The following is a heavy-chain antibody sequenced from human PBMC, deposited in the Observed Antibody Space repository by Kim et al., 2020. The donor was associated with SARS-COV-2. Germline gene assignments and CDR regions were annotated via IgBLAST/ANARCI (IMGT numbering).Heavy chain of an antibody. J-gene: IGHJ6*02. Sequence: SVKVSCKASGGTFSSYAISWVRQAPGQGLEWMGGIIPILGTANYAQKFQGRVTITADESTSTAYMELSSLRSEDTAVYYCARAVAVAGIGRYYYGMDVWGQGTTVTVSS. CDR2: IIPILGTA. D-gene: IGHD6-19*01. CDR3: ARAVAVAGIGRYYYGMDV. CDR1: GGTFSSYA. V-gene: IGHV1-69*13.